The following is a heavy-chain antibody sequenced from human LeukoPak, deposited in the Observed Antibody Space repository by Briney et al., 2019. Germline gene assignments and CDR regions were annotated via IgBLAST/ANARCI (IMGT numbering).Heavy chain of an antibody. CDR2: IYYSGST. D-gene: IGHD3-9*01. Sequence: SETLSLTCTVSGDSISSYYWSWIRQPPGKGLEWIGYIYYSGSTKYNPSLKSRVTISVDSSKNQFSLKLSSVTAADTAVYYCARAAPPERYFDYYFDYWGQGTLVTVPS. V-gene: IGHV4-59*01. CDR1: GDSISSYY. J-gene: IGHJ4*02. CDR3: ARAAPPERYFDYYFDY.